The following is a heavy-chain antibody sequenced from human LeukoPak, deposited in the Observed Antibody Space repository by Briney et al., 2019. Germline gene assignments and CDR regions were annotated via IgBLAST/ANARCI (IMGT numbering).Heavy chain of an antibody. CDR3: ARVGGDQVGY. CDR2: IYNNGNT. CDR1: GLTVSSKY. D-gene: IGHD4-17*01. V-gene: IGHV3-53*01. Sequence: GGSLRLSCAASGLTVSSKYMSWVRQAPGKGLEWVSVIYNNGNTHYADSVKGRFTISRDNSKNTLYLQMNSLRVEDTAVYYCARVGGDQVGYWGQGTLVTASS. J-gene: IGHJ4*02.